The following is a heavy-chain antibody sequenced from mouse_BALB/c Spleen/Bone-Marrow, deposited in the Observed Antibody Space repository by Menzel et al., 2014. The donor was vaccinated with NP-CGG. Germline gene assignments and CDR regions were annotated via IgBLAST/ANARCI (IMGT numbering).Heavy chain of an antibody. V-gene: IGHV5-17*02. D-gene: IGHD1-2*01. J-gene: IGHJ4*01. Sequence: EVKVVESGGGLVQPGGSRKLSCAASGFTFSSFGMHWVRQAPEKGLEWVAYISGGSSTIYYADTVKGRFTISRDNPKNTLLLQMTSLRSEDTAMYYCARGVYGYVKYAMDYWGQGTSVTVSS. CDR1: GFTFSSFG. CDR2: ISGGSSTI. CDR3: ARGVYGYVKYAMDY.